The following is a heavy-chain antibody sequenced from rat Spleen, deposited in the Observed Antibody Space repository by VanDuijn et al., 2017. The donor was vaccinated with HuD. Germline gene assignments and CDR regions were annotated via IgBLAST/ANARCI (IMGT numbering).Heavy chain of an antibody. J-gene: IGHJ4*01. Sequence: EVQLVESGGGLVQPGRSLKLSCAVSGFTFSDFNMHWIRQAPTKGLEWVASISPTGRGIYYRDSVKGRFTISRDNTKNTLYLQMDSLRSEDTATYYCARHMAGLYVMDAWGQGASVTVSS. CDR1: GFTFSDFN. V-gene: IGHV5-19*01. D-gene: IGHD1-3*01. CDR2: ISPTGRGI. CDR3: ARHMAGLYVMDA.